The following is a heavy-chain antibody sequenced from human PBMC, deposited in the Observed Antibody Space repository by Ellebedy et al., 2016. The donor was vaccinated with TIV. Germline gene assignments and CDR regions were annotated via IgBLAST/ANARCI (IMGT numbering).Heavy chain of an antibody. J-gene: IGHJ6*02. CDR1: GFTFSSYD. Sequence: PGGSLRLSCAASGFTFSSYDMHWVRQVTGKGLEWVSGIGTAGDTHYSGSVKGRFTISRDNGKNSLYLQMNSLKAEDTAMYYCARATAGLDVWGQGTTVSVSS. CDR3: ARATAGLDV. V-gene: IGHV3-13*01. CDR2: IGTAGDT.